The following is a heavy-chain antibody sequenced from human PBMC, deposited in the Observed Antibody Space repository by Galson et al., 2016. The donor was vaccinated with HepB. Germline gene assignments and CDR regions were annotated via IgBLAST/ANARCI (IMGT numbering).Heavy chain of an antibody. D-gene: IGHD5-12*01. Sequence: SLRLSCAASGFTFSTYAMSWVRQAPEEGLEWVSAISGSGGGTYYADSVKGRFTISRDNSKNTLYLQMNSLRAEDTAVYYCAKSGRTVATFDYWGQGTLVTVSS. CDR2: ISGSGGGT. V-gene: IGHV3-23*01. CDR1: GFTFSTYA. CDR3: AKSGRTVATFDY. J-gene: IGHJ4*02.